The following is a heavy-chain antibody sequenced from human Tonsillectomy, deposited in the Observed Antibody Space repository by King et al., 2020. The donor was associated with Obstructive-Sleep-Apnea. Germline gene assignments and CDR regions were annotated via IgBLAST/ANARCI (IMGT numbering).Heavy chain of an antibody. D-gene: IGHD3-10*01. CDR2: VRSKPSGGTT. CDR1: GFTFGDYA. V-gene: IGHV3-49*03. J-gene: IGHJ5*02. CDR3: SRDGSYGSGSLTNWFDP. Sequence: VQLVQSGGGLVQPGRSLRLSCTGSGFTFGDYAMTWFRQAPGKGLEWVGFVRSKPSGGTTDYAASWTGRVDISRDDSKNIAYLQMDSLKTEDTGLYFCSRDGSYGSGSLTNWFDPWGQGTLVTVS.